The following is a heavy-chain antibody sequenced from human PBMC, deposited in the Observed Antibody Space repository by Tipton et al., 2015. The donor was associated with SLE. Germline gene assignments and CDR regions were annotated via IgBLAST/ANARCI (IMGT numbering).Heavy chain of an antibody. CDR1: GFTFSRYA. Sequence: SLRLSCAASGFTFSRYAMHWVRQAPGKGLEWVAVISYDGSNKYYADSVKGRFTISRDNSKNTLYLQMNSLRAEDTAVYYCAKDGGIAVAVHYYYGMDVWGQGTTVTVSS. J-gene: IGHJ6*02. D-gene: IGHD6-19*01. V-gene: IGHV3-30*04. CDR3: AKDGGIAVAVHYYYGMDV. CDR2: ISYDGSNK.